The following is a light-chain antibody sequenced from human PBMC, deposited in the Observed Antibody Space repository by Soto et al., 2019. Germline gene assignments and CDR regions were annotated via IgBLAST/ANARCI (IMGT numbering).Light chain of an antibody. V-gene: IGLV2-23*01. CDR3: CSYAGSSTWV. Sequence: QSVLTQPASVSGSPGQSITISCTGTSSDVGSYNFVSWYQQHPGKAPKLMIYEGSKRPSGVSNRFSGSKSGNTASLTISGLKAEDEADYYCCSYAGSSTWVFGTGTKLTVL. CDR2: EGS. CDR1: SSDVGSYNF. J-gene: IGLJ1*01.